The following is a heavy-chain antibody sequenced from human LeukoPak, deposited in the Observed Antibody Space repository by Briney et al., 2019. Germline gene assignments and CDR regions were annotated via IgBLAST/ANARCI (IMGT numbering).Heavy chain of an antibody. J-gene: IGHJ5*02. CDR1: GFTSSSYA. CDR3: ARDLRSYYYGSGSYSPNWFDP. Sequence: GGSLRLSCAASGFTSSSYAMHWVRQAPGKGLEWVAVISYDGSNKYYADSVKGRFTISRDNSKNTLYLQMNSLRAEDTAVYYCARDLRSYYYGSGSYSPNWFDPWGQGTLVTVSS. CDR2: ISYDGSNK. D-gene: IGHD3-10*01. V-gene: IGHV3-30-3*01.